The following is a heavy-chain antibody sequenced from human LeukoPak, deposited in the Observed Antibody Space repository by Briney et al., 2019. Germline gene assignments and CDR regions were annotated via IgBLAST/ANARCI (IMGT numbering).Heavy chain of an antibody. CDR2: ITASGGNT. CDR1: GFTFSSYA. Sequence: GGSLRLSCAASGFTFSSYAMGWVRQAPGKGLEWVSAITASGGNTYYADSVKGRFTISRDNSKNTLYLQVNSLRAEDTAVYYCAKDFYGGSRGGFDYWGQGTLVTVSS. V-gene: IGHV3-23*01. CDR3: AKDFYGGSRGGFDY. D-gene: IGHD1-26*01. J-gene: IGHJ4*02.